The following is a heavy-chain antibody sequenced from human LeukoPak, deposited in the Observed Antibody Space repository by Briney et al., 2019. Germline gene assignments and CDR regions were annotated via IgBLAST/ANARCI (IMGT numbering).Heavy chain of an antibody. D-gene: IGHD6-13*01. V-gene: IGHV1-69*05. Sequence: GASVKVSCKASGGTFSSFAISWVRQAPGQGLEWMGGILPVFGTPNYAQKFQGRVTIITDESTSTAYMELSSLRFEDTAVYYCARHSSSWYNYMDVWDKGTTVTVSS. CDR3: ARHSSSWYNYMDV. CDR1: GGTFSSFA. J-gene: IGHJ6*03. CDR2: ILPVFGTP.